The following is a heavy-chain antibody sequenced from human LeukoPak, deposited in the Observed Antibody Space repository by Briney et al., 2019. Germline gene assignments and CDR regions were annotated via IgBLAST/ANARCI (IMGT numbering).Heavy chain of an antibody. CDR1: GFTFSTYS. Sequence: GGSLRLSCAASGFTFSTYSMSWVRQAPGKGLEWISYISSSSSTIYYADSVKGRFTVSRDNAKNSLYLQMSSLRDEDTAVYYCARYLSGWSDDFWGQGTRDTVSS. J-gene: IGHJ4*02. D-gene: IGHD6-19*01. CDR3: ARYLSGWSDDF. V-gene: IGHV3-48*02. CDR2: ISSSSSTI.